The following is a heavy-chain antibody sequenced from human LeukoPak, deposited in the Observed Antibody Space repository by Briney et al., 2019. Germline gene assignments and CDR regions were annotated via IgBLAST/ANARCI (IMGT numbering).Heavy chain of an antibody. V-gene: IGHV3-21*01. Sequence: PGGSLRLSCAASGFTFSSYSMNWVRQAPGKGLEWVSSISSSSSYIYYADSVKGRFTISRDNAKNSLYLQMNSLRAEDTAVYYCARDRVSITMVRGTYYYYYYGMDVWGQGTTVTVSS. CDR3: ARDRVSITMVRGTYYYYYYGMDV. CDR1: GFTFSSYS. J-gene: IGHJ6*02. D-gene: IGHD3-10*01. CDR2: ISSSSSYI.